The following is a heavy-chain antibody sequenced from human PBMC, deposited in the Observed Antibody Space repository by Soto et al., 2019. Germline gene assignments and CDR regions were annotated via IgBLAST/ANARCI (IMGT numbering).Heavy chain of an antibody. J-gene: IGHJ4*02. CDR1: VGSISTDNW. CDR3: ARGGRWLFDY. V-gene: IGHV4-4*02. D-gene: IGHD5-12*01. CDR2: IYHSGST. Sequence: QVQLQESGPGLVKPSGTLSLTCAVSVGSISTDNWWSWVRQPPGKGLEWVGEIYHSGSTNYNPSLKSRLTISIDKSKDQFSLDVRSVTAADTAVYYCARGGRWLFDYWGQGTLVTVSS.